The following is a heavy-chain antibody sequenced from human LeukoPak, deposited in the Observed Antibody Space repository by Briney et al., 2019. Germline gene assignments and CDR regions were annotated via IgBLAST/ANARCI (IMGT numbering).Heavy chain of an antibody. CDR1: GVIFSSCA. CDR2: IAVGSGDT. Sequence: SVNVSCKASGVIFSSCAVQWGRQTRGQGLEWIGWIAVGSGDTNYAQKFQDRVTITRDMSTSTVYMELSSVRPEDTAVYSCAADLYYYGSGSTYKGDAFDIWGQGTMVSVSS. CDR3: AADLYYYGSGSTYKGDAFDI. D-gene: IGHD3-10*01. J-gene: IGHJ3*02. V-gene: IGHV1-58*01.